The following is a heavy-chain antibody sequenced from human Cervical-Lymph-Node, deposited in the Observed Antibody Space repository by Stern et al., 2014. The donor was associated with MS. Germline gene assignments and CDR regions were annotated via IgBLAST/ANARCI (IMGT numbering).Heavy chain of an antibody. J-gene: IGHJ6*02. V-gene: IGHV3-20*01. CDR3: ARAFCTGGVCYSFPFYGMDV. CDR1: GFTFDGYG. Sequence: EVQLVESGGGVVRPGRSLRLSCAASGFTFDGYGISWVRQAPGQGLEWVAAINSDGGRTAYEGSVQGRFNISKDNAKNTMYLQMNSLRAEDTALYHCARAFCTGGVCYSFPFYGMDVWGQGTTVTVSS. D-gene: IGHD2-8*02. CDR2: INSDGGRT.